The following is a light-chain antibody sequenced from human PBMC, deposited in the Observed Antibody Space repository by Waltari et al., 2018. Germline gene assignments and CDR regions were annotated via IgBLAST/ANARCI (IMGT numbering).Light chain of an antibody. V-gene: IGKV1-5*03. CDR1: QSIRTW. Sequence: DIQMTQSPSTMSASVGDRVTISCRASQSIRTWLAWYQQKPGKAPKLLIYRASHLEGGVPSRFSGSGFGTEFTLTINSLQPDDFATYYCQQYNNYWTFGQGTKVEIK. J-gene: IGKJ1*01. CDR3: QQYNNYWT. CDR2: RAS.